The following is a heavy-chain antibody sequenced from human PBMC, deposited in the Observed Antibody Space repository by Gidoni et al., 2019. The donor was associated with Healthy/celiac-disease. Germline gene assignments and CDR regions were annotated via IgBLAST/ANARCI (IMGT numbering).Heavy chain of an antibody. Sequence: EVQLVQSGAEVKKPGESLKISCKGSGYSFTSYWIGWVRQMPGKGLEVMVIIHPGDSDTRYSPSFQGQVTISADKSISTAYLQWSSLKASDTAMYYCAISGSSSSWPFDYWGQGTLVTVSS. CDR1: GYSFTSYW. V-gene: IGHV5-51*01. J-gene: IGHJ4*02. CDR2: IHPGDSDT. CDR3: AISGSSSSWPFDY. D-gene: IGHD6-13*01.